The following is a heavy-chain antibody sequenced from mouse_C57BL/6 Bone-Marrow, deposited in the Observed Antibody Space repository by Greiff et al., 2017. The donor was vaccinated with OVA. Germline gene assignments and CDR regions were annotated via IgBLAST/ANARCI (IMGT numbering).Heavy chain of an antibody. Sequence: VQLKESGAELVRPGASVKLSCTASGFNIKDDYMHWVKQRPEQGLEWIGWIDPENGDTEYASKFQGKATITADTSSNTAYLQLSSLTSEDTAVYYCTTNYDYDWAMDYWGQGTSVTVSS. J-gene: IGHJ4*01. D-gene: IGHD2-4*01. V-gene: IGHV14-4*01. CDR2: IDPENGDT. CDR3: TTNYDYDWAMDY. CDR1: GFNIKDDY.